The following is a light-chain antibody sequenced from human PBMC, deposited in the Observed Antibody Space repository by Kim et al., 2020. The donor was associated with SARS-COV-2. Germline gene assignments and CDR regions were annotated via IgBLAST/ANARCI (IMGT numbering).Light chain of an antibody. CDR2: GAS. J-gene: IGKJ4*01. CDR1: QSVSSMY. CDR3: QQYNDWPLLT. Sequence: IVLTQSPGTLSLSPGERATLSCRASQSVSSMYLAWYQQKPGQAPRLLIYGASSRATGIPDRFSGSGSGTDFTLTIRSLQSEDVAVYYCQQYNDWPLLTFGGGTKVDIK. V-gene: IGKV3-20*01.